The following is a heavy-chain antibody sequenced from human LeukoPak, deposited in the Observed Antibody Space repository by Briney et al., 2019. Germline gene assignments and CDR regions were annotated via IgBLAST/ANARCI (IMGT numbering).Heavy chain of an antibody. CDR3: ARDLLRGYGTHWFDP. D-gene: IGHD5-12*01. Sequence: GASVKVSCKASGGTFSSYAISWVRQAPGQGLEWMGGIIPIFGTANYAQKFQGRVTITTDESTSTAYMELSSLRSEDTAVYYCARDLLRGYGTHWFDPWGQGTLVTVSS. J-gene: IGHJ5*02. CDR1: GGTFSSYA. V-gene: IGHV1-69*05. CDR2: IIPIFGTA.